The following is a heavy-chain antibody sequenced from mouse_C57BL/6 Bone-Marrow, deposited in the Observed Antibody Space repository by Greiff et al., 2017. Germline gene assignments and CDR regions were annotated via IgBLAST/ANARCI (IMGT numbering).Heavy chain of an antibody. CDR3: ARMKYGGDFDY. Sequence: EVKLVESGGGLVKPGGSLKLSCAASGFTFSDYGMHWVRQAPEKGLEWVAYISSGSSNIYYAETVKGRFTITRDNAKTTLFLKMTSVRSEDTAMYYFARMKYGGDFDYWGQGTTRTVSS. CDR2: ISSGSSNI. V-gene: IGHV5-17*01. D-gene: IGHD1-2*01. J-gene: IGHJ2*01. CDR1: GFTFSDYG.